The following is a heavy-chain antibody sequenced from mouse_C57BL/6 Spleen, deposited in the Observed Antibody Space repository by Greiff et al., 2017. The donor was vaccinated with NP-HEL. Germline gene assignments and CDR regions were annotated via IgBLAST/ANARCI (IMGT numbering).Heavy chain of an antibody. J-gene: IGHJ2*01. CDR1: GFTFSDYG. CDR2: ISSGSSTI. V-gene: IGHV5-17*01. CDR3: ARELWGYFDY. D-gene: IGHD1-1*02. Sequence: EVKVVESGGGLVKPGGSLKLSCAASGFTFSDYGMHWVRQAPEKGLEWVAYISSGSSTIYYADTVKGRFTISRDNAKNTLFLQMTSLRSEDTAMYYCARELWGYFDYWGQGTTLTVSS.